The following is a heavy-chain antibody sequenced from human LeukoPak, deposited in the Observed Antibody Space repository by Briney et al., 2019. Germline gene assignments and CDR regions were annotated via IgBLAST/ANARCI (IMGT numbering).Heavy chain of an antibody. Sequence: GGSLRLSCAASGLTFSSFAMSWVRQAPGKGLEWVSTISDNGGGTHYADSVKGRCTISRDNSRNTLYLQMNGLRAEDTAVYYCATHRGARADSGKIGMDVWGQGTAVTVSS. J-gene: IGHJ6*02. CDR1: GLTFSSFA. CDR3: ATHRGARADSGKIGMDV. CDR2: ISDNGGGT. D-gene: IGHD2-15*01. V-gene: IGHV3-23*01.